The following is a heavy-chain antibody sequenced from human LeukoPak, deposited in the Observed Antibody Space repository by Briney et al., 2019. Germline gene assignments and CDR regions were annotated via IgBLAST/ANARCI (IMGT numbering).Heavy chain of an antibody. Sequence: GRSLRLSCAASGFTFDDYVMNWVRQAPGKGLEWVSGTGTGGLRTFYADSVKGRFTISRDNSKNTLYLQMNSLRAEDTAVYYCAKLTSGWSGGSYCFDSWGQGTLVTVSS. CDR3: AKLTSGWSGGSYCFDS. CDR1: GFTFDDYV. CDR2: TGTGGLRT. J-gene: IGHJ4*02. V-gene: IGHV3-23*01. D-gene: IGHD6-19*01.